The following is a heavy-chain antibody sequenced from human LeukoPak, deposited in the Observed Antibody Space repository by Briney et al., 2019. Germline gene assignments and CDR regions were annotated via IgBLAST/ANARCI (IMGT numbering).Heavy chain of an antibody. Sequence: SETLSLTCTVSGGPISSYYWSWIRQPPGKGLEWIAYISDIGSINYNPSLRSRVTISLDTSKNQFSLKLSSVTAADTAVYYCAGHHPRNTVDFWGQGTLVTVSS. CDR1: GGPISSYY. J-gene: IGHJ4*02. CDR2: ISDIGSI. D-gene: IGHD2-8*02. V-gene: IGHV4-59*08. CDR3: AGHHPRNTVDF.